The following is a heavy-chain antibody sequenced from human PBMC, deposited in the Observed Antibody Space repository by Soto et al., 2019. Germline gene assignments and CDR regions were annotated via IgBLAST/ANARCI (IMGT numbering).Heavy chain of an antibody. Sequence: QVQLQESGPGLVKPSETLSLTCTVSGGSISSYYWSWIRQPPGRGLEWIGYIYYSGSTNYNPSLKSLVTTSEDTSKNQFSLKLSSVPAADTAVYYCARVWTFHWYFDLWGRGTLVTVSS. J-gene: IGHJ2*01. D-gene: IGHD1-1*01. CDR3: ARVWTFHWYFDL. CDR2: IYYSGST. V-gene: IGHV4-59*01. CDR1: GGSISSYY.